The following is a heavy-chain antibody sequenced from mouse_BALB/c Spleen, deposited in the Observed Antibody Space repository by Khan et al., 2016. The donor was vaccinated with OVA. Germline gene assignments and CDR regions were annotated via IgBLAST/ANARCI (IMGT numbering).Heavy chain of an antibody. Sequence: QVQLQQSGPGLVAPSQSLSITCTVSGSSSSSYGVSWARQTPGKGLEWLGVIWSDGNTNYHSSLKSRLTITKDNSKSQVLLKLNSLQTDDTATYYCASIFYGYDWFAYWGQGPLVTVSA. CDR1: GSSSSSYG. V-gene: IGHV2-3*01. D-gene: IGHD2-2*01. CDR3: ASIFYGYDWFAY. J-gene: IGHJ3*01. CDR2: IWSDGNT.